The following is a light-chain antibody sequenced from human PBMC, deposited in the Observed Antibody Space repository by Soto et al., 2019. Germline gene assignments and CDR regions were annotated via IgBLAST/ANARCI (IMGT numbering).Light chain of an antibody. CDR1: PTISSW. J-gene: IGKJ4*01. Sequence: DSQMTDSPSTLSGSVLDRVTITCRASPTISSWLAWYQQQPGKAPKLLIYKASTLKSGVPSRFSGSGSGTDFTLTISSLHAEDVAVYYCQQYYSTPLAFGGGTKVDI. CDR2: KAS. V-gene: IGKV1-5*03. CDR3: QQYYSTPLA.